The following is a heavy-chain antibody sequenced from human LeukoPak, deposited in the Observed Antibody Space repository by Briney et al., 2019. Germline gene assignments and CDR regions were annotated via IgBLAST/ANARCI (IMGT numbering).Heavy chain of an antibody. D-gene: IGHD3-10*01. CDR2: IKYDGSTS. CDR3: AKDKGSITMVRGVILGLSFDY. CDR1: GFTFTTYW. J-gene: IGHJ4*02. V-gene: IGHV3-74*01. Sequence: GGSLRLSCEASGFTFTTYWIHWVRQGPGKGLVWVSRIKYDGSTSNYADSVKGRFTISRDNSKNTLYLQMNSLRAEDTAVYYCAKDKGSITMVRGVILGLSFDYWGQGTLVTVSS.